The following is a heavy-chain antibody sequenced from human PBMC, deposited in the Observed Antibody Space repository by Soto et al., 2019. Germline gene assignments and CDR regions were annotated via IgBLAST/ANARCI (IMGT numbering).Heavy chain of an antibody. V-gene: IGHV1-69*06. CDR2: IIPIFGTA. Sequence: SVKVSCKASGGTFSSYAISWVRQAPGQGLEWMGGIIPIFGTANYAQKFQGRVTITADKSTSTAYMELSSLRSEDTATYYCAHTYYYDNSAYLDYWGQGTLVTVSS. D-gene: IGHD3-22*01. CDR1: GGTFSSYA. J-gene: IGHJ4*02. CDR3: AHTYYYDNSAYLDY.